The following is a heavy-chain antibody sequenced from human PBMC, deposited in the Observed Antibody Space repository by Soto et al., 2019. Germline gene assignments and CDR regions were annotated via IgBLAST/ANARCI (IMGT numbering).Heavy chain of an antibody. Sequence: QVQLVQSGAEVKKPGSSVKVSCKASGGTFSSYAISWVRQAPGQGLEWMGGIIPIFGTANYAQKFQGRVTITADESTSTAYMEPSSLSSEDTAVYYCATSPTQEVVAGGYWGQGTLVTVSS. CDR3: ATSPTQEVVAGGY. CDR2: IIPIFGTA. V-gene: IGHV1-69*12. D-gene: IGHD2-15*01. J-gene: IGHJ4*02. CDR1: GGTFSSYA.